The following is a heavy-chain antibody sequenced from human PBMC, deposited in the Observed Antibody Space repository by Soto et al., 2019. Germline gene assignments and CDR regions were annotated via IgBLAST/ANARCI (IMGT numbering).Heavy chain of an antibody. D-gene: IGHD3-3*01. CDR2: INPATGAP. Sequence: QLHLVQSGAVVKKPGASVTVSCSASGYPVTAYYMHWVRQAPGRGLGWMGGINPATGAPNYTQTFQGRVTLTRDTSKSTVFMELSGLTSEDTAVFYCARGGGVGVAGSAAFDMWGQGTLVTVSS. CDR1: GYPVTAYY. CDR3: ARGGGVGVAGSAAFDM. J-gene: IGHJ3*02. V-gene: IGHV1-2*02.